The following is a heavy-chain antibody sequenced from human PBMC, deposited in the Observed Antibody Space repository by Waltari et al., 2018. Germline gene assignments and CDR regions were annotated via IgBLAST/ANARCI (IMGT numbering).Heavy chain of an antibody. CDR3: ARDYGSGTYRGAFDI. V-gene: IGHV1-3*01. D-gene: IGHD3-10*01. CDR2: INVGNGNT. J-gene: IGHJ3*02. Sequence: QVQLVQSGAELKKLGAPVRFSCKASGSIFLSYTLHWVRQAPGQRLEWMGWINVGNGNTKYSLKFQGRVTITRDTSANTAYMELSSLRSEDTAMYYCARDYGSGTYRGAFDIWGQGTMVTVSS. CDR1: GSIFLSYT.